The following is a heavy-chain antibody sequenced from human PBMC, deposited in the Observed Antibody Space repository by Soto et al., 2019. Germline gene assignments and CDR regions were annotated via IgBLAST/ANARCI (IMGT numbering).Heavy chain of an antibody. D-gene: IGHD5-12*01. CDR3: ARAGGYSGYGDYYYYYRDV. J-gene: IGHJ6*03. CDR2: INAGNGNT. CDR1: GYTFTSYA. Sequence: ASVKVSCKASGYTFTSYAMHWVRQAPGQRLEWMGWINAGNGNTKYSQKFQGRVTITRDTSASTAYMELSSLRSEDTAVYYCARAGGYSGYGDYYYYYRDVWGKGTTVTVSS. V-gene: IGHV1-3*01.